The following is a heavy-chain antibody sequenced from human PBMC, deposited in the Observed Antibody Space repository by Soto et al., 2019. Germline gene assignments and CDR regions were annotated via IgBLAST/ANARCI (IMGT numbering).Heavy chain of an antibody. V-gene: IGHV4-34*01. Sequence: PSETLSLTWAFYCGSFIGYYWSWIRQPPGKRLQWIGEITLTGSTNSNPSLKSRVTRSIDTSKKQFSLKLSSVTSADTAWFYCGRQGAPPEQKKPWGQGNRGTV. CDR3: GRQGAPPEQKKP. D-gene: IGHD1-26*01. CDR1: CGSFIGYY. J-gene: IGHJ4*02. CDR2: ITLTGST.